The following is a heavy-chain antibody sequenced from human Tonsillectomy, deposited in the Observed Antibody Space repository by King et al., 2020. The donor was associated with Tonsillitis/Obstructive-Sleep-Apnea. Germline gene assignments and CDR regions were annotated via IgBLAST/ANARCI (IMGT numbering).Heavy chain of an antibody. CDR3: ARDRGYDDAIPGDY. J-gene: IGHJ4*02. CDR1: GFTFNNYG. D-gene: IGHD3-3*01. V-gene: IGHV3-33*01. CDR2: IWYDGSKK. Sequence: QLVQSGGGVVQPGRSLRLSCAASGFTFNNYGMLWVRQAPGKGLEWVAVIWYDGSKKYFADYVKGRFTVSRDNSKNTLYLQMNSQRAEDTAVYYCARDRGYDDAIPGDYWGQGTLVTVSS.